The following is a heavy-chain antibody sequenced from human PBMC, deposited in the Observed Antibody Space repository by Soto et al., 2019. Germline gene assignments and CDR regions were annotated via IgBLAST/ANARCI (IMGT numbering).Heavy chain of an antibody. CDR2: IIPIFGTA. J-gene: IGHJ5*02. Sequence: ASVKVSCKASGGTFSSYAISWVRQAPGQGLEWMGGIIPIFGTANYAQKFQGRVTITADESTSTAYMELSSLRSEDTAVYYCERGLVVVAQSKWFDPWGQGTLVTVSS. CDR3: ERGLVVVAQSKWFDP. V-gene: IGHV1-69*13. CDR1: GGTFSSYA. D-gene: IGHD2-15*01.